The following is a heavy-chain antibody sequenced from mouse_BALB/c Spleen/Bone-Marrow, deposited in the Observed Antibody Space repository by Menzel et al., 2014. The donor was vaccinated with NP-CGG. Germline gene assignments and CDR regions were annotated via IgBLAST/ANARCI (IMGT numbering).Heavy chain of an antibody. V-gene: IGHV5-17*02. CDR1: GFTFSSFG. CDR2: ISSGSSTI. J-gene: IGHJ2*01. CDR3: ARGKYGYDS. Sequence: EVKVEESGGGLVQPGGSRKLSCAASGFTFSSFGVHWVRQAPEKGLEWVAYISSGSSTIYYADTVKGRFTISRDNPKNTLFLQMTSLRSEDTAMYYCARGKYGYDSWGQGTTLTVSS. D-gene: IGHD2-10*02.